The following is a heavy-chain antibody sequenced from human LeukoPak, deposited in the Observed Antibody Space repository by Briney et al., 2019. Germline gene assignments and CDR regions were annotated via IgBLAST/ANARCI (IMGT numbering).Heavy chain of an antibody. CDR2: ISGSGGST. V-gene: IGHV3-23*01. D-gene: IGHD5-18*01. Sequence: GGSMRLSCAASGFTFSSYAMSWVRQAPGKGLGWVSAISGSGGSTYYADSVKGRFTISRDNSKNTLYLQMNSLRAEDTAVYYCAKSRDTAMVILHFDYWGQGTLVTVSS. CDR1: GFTFSSYA. J-gene: IGHJ4*02. CDR3: AKSRDTAMVILHFDY.